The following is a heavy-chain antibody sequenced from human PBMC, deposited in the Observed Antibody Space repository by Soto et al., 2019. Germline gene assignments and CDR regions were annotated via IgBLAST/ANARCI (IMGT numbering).Heavy chain of an antibody. V-gene: IGHV3-11*01. CDR1: GFTFSDYY. D-gene: IGHD3-3*01. Sequence: GGSLRLSCAASGFTFSDYYMSWIRQAPGKGLEWVSYISSSGSTIYYADSVKGRFTISRDNAKNSLYLQMNSLRAEDTAVYYCARGGRDFWSGYYPGYYYYYMDVWGKGTTVTVSS. CDR2: ISSSGSTI. J-gene: IGHJ6*03. CDR3: ARGGRDFWSGYYPGYYYYYMDV.